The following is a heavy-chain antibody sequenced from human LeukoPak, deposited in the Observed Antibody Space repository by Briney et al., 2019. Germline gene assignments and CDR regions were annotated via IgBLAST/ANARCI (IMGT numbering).Heavy chain of an antibody. CDR3: AREKATVVNGYFDY. CDR1: GFTFSGYG. Sequence: GRSLRLSCAAFGFTFSGYGMHWVRQAPGKGLEWVAVIWYDGSNKYYADSVKGRFTISRDNSKNTLYLQMNSLRAEDTAVYYCAREKATVVNGYFDYWGQGTLVTVSS. D-gene: IGHD4-23*01. V-gene: IGHV3-33*01. CDR2: IWYDGSNK. J-gene: IGHJ4*02.